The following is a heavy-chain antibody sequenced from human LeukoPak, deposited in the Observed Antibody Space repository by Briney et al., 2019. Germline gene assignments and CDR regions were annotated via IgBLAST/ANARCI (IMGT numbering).Heavy chain of an antibody. CDR1: VGLNSRYY. D-gene: IGHD5-24*01. CDR3: ARLRRDGYNPFDY. J-gene: IGHJ4*02. V-gene: IGHV4-59*08. Sequence: SQTLSLTCTVSVGLNSRYYWSWIRQPPGKGLEWIGYIYYSGSTNYTPSLKRRVTISVDTSKNQFSLKLSSVTAADTAVYYCARLRRDGYNPFDYWGQGTLVTVSS. CDR2: IYYSGST.